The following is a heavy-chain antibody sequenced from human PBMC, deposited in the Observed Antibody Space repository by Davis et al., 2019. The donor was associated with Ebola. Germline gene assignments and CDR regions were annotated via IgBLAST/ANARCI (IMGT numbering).Heavy chain of an antibody. CDR1: GGSISGYY. D-gene: IGHD2-15*01. Sequence: SETLSLTCTVSGGSISGYYWSWIRQPPGKGLEWIGYVYSDGGTEYNPSVRSRVTMSVDTSKRQFSLKMNSVTAADTAVYYCARTDRVCSGGSCYSGDDFDSWGQGTLVTVSS. CDR3: ARTDRVCSGGSCYSGDDFDS. J-gene: IGHJ4*02. CDR2: VYSDGGT. V-gene: IGHV4-59*13.